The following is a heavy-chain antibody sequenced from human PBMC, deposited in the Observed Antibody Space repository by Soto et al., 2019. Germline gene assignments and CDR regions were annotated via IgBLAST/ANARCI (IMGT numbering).Heavy chain of an antibody. CDR3: ATDPSNGNSHVSSCDF. V-gene: IGHV3-48*02. D-gene: IGHD5-12*01. CDR2: LSGSSRAI. CDR1: GVTFSNFA. Sequence: EVQLVASGGGLVQPGGSLRLSCAASGVTFSNFAMNWVRRAPGKGTEWVSYLSGSSRAINYADSVKGRFIVSRDNAKNSLFLQMNSLRDEDTAVYYCATDPSNGNSHVSSCDFCGQGTLVTVSS. J-gene: IGHJ4*02.